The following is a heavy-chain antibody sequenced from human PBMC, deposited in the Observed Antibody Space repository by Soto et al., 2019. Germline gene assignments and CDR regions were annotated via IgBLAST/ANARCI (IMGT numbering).Heavy chain of an antibody. V-gene: IGHV4-34*01. CDR3: ARGRTPPYYYYGSGSYFSFFDY. CDR2: INHSGST. Sequence: SESLSLNCAVYVGSFSGYYWSWIRQRPGKGLEWIGEINHSGSTNYNPSLKSRVTISVDTSKNQFSLKLSSVTAADTAVYYCARGRTPPYYYYGSGSYFSFFDYWGQGTLVTVSS. J-gene: IGHJ4*02. CDR1: VGSFSGYY. D-gene: IGHD3-10*01.